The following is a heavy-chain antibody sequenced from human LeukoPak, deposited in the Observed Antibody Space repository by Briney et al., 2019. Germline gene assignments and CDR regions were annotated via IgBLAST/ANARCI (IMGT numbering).Heavy chain of an antibody. J-gene: IGHJ4*02. Sequence: GGSLRLSCAASGFTFSTYAMSWVRQAPGKGLEWVSVISGSGSSTYYADSVKGRFTISRDNAKNSLYLQMNSLRAEDTAVYYCARAPWTAPYYYDSSGYQPPHYWGQGTLVTVSS. D-gene: IGHD3-22*01. CDR3: ARAPWTAPYYYDSSGYQPPHY. CDR2: ISGSGSST. CDR1: GFTFSTYA. V-gene: IGHV3-23*01.